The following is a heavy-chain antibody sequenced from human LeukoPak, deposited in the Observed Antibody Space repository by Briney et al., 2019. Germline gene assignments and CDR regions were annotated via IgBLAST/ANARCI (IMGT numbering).Heavy chain of an antibody. CDR1: GGSISSYY. CDR3: ARAGVVSNPNSYWYFDL. D-gene: IGHD3-3*01. V-gene: IGHV4-59*01. J-gene: IGHJ2*01. Sequence: SETLSLTCTVSGGSISSYYWSWIRQPPGKGLEWIGYIYYSGSTNYNSSLESRVTISVDTSKNQFSLKLSSVTAADTAVYYCARAGVVSNPNSYWYFDLWGRGTLVTVSS. CDR2: IYYSGST.